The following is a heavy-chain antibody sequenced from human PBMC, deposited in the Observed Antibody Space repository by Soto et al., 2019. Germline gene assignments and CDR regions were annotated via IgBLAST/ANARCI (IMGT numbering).Heavy chain of an antibody. V-gene: IGHV3-23*01. J-gene: IGHJ3*02. CDR3: AKDPINFDNWNDGVGSAFDI. CDR2: ISGSGGST. CDR1: GFTFSSYA. Sequence: EVQLLESGGGLVQPGGSLRLSCAASGFTFSSYAMSWVRQAPGKGLEWVSAISGSGGSTYYADSVKGRFTISRDNSKNTLYLQMNSLRAEDTAVYYCAKDPINFDNWNDGVGSAFDIWGQGTMVTVSS. D-gene: IGHD1-20*01.